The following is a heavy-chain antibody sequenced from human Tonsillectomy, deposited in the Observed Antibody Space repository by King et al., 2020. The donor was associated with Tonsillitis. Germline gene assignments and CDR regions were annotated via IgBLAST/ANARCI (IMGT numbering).Heavy chain of an antibody. CDR2: LDPSDSYT. J-gene: IGHJ4*02. CDR3: ARQVAPGSPFDY. D-gene: IGHD6-13*01. Sequence: QLVQSGAEVKKPGASLKISCKGSGYSFTNYWISWVRQMPGKGLEWMGRLDPSDSYTNYSPSFQGHVTISADKSISTAYLHWSSLKASDTAMYYCARQVAPGSPFDYWGQGTLVTVSS. V-gene: IGHV5-10-1*03. CDR1: GYSFTNYW.